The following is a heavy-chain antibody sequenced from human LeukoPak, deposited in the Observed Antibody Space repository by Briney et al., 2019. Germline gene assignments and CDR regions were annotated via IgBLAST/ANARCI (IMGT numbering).Heavy chain of an antibody. V-gene: IGHV3-66*02. D-gene: IGHD3-16*01. J-gene: IGHJ5*02. CDR2: IYSGGST. Sequence: PGGSLRLSCAASGLTVSSSYMSWVRQAPGTGLEWVSVIYSGGSTYYADSVKGRFTTSRDNSKNTLFLQMNSLRAEDTAVYYCASFEGGLRLSWGQGTLVTVSS. CDR3: ASFEGGLRLS. CDR1: GLTVSSSY.